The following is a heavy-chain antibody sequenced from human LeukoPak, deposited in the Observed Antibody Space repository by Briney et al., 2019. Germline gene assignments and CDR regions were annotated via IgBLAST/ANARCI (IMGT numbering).Heavy chain of an antibody. Sequence: GGSLRLSCAASGFTFSRDWTAWVRQAPGKGLEWVANIKEDGSEKNYVDSVKGRFTISRDNSKNTLYLQMNSLRAEDTAVYYCAKDSKGDGYNPWGQGTLVTVSS. CDR3: AKDSKGDGYNP. CDR2: IKEDGSEK. CDR1: GFTFSRDW. V-gene: IGHV3-7*01. J-gene: IGHJ5*02. D-gene: IGHD5-24*01.